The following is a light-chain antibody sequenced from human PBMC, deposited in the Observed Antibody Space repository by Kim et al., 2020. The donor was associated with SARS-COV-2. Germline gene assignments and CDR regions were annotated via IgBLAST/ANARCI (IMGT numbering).Light chain of an antibody. V-gene: IGKV3-11*01. CDR2: DAS. J-gene: IGKJ1*01. CDR1: QSVTSS. CDR3: QQRSNWPRT. Sequence: PGERATLSCRASQSVTSSLAWYQQKPGQAPRLLIYDASNRATGIPARISGSGSGTDFTLTISSLEPEDFAIYYCQQRSNWPRTFGQGTRWISN.